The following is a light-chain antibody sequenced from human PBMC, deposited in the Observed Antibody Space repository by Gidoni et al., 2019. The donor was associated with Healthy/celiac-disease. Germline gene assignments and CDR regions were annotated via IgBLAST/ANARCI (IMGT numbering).Light chain of an antibody. J-gene: IGLJ2*01. CDR1: SSDVGGYNY. CDR2: EVS. CDR3: SSYTSSSTYVV. Sequence: QSALTQPASVSGSPGQSITIPCTGTSSDVGGYNYVSWYQPHPGKAPKLMIYEVSNRPSGVPDRFSGSKSGNTASLTISGLQAEDEADYYCSSYTSSSTYVVFGGGTKLTVL. V-gene: IGLV2-14*01.